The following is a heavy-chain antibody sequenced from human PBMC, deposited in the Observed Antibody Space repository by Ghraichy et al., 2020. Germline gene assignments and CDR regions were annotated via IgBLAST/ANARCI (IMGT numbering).Heavy chain of an antibody. J-gene: IGHJ4*02. Sequence: GGSLRLSCAASGFTFSSYAMHWVRQAPGKGLEDVASINANGGSTFYANSVKGRFTISRDNSKNTLYLQMGSLRVEDTAIYYCARDENEREQWPRRFDSWGQGALVTVSS. CDR1: GFTFSSYA. CDR2: INANGGST. D-gene: IGHD6-19*01. V-gene: IGHV3-64*01. CDR3: ARDENEREQWPRRFDS.